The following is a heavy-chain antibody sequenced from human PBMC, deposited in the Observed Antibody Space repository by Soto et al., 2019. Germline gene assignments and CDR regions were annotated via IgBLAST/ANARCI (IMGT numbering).Heavy chain of an antibody. CDR2: ISSSGSTI. J-gene: IGHJ3*02. D-gene: IGHD2-2*01. V-gene: IGHV3-11*01. CDR1: GFSSSGYS. Sequence: GGSLGLSCVASGFSSSGYSISWVRQAPGKGLEWVSSISSSGSTIYYADSVKGRFTISRDNAKNSLYLQMNSLRAEDTAVYYCASPIVVVPAARDGAFDIWGQGTMVTVSS. CDR3: ASPIVVVPAARDGAFDI.